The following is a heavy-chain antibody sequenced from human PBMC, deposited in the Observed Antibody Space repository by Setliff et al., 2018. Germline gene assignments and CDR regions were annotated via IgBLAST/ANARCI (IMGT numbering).Heavy chain of an antibody. CDR3: ARGRNIAARLLDS. D-gene: IGHD6-6*01. Sequence: PSETLSLTCAAYGGSFSDYYWTWIRQPPGKGLEWIGEINHSGSTNYNPSLKSRVTISVDTSKNQFSLKVNSVTAADTAVYYCARGRNIAARLLDSWGQGTLVTVSS. CDR2: INHSGST. CDR1: GGSFSDYY. V-gene: IGHV4-34*01. J-gene: IGHJ4*02.